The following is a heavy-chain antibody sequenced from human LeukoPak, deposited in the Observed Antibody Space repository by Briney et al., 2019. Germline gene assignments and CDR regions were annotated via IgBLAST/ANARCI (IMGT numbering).Heavy chain of an antibody. V-gene: IGHV4-34*01. CDR1: GGSFSGYY. J-gene: IGHJ4*02. D-gene: IGHD3-10*01. CDR2: INHSGST. CDR3: ARATYYYGSGTPGYFDY. Sequence: SETLSLTCAVYGGSFSGYYWSWIRQPPGKGLEWIGEINHSGSTNYNPSFKSRVTISVDTSKNQFSLKLSSVTAADTAVYYCARATYYYGSGTPGYFDYWGQGTLVTVSS.